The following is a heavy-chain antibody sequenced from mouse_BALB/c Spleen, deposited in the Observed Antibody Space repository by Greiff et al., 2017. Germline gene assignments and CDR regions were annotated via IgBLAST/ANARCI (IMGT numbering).Heavy chain of an antibody. J-gene: IGHJ3*01. CDR3: ARKDDYSGRWFAY. CDR1: GFYIKDTY. D-gene: IGHD1-2*01. V-gene: IGHV14-3*02. Sequence: EVQLQQSGAELVKPAPSVTLSCTASGFYIKDTYMPWVKQRPEQGLELSGRFVPANGNTKYDPKFQGKAAITADTSSNTAYLQFSSLTSEDTAVYYCARKDDYSGRWFAYWGQGTVVTVSA. CDR2: FVPANGNT.